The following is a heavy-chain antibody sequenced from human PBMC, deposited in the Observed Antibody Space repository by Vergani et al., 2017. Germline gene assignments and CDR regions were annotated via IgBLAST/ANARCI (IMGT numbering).Heavy chain of an antibody. V-gene: IGHV1-69*18. CDR1: GVTFRSLD. D-gene: IGHD2-2*01. CDR2: IVPIFDKI. J-gene: IGHJ4*02. Sequence: QVQLVQSGAEVKKPGASVKVSCKASGVTFRSLDISWVRLAPGQGLEWMGRIVPIFDKINYEPKFRGRVTITADESTNIAYMELTSLTSDDSAIYYCANSQFTSSWPFDCWGQGTPVTVSS. CDR3: ANSQFTSSWPFDC.